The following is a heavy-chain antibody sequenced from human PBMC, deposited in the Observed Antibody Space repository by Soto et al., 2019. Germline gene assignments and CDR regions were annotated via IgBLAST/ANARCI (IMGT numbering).Heavy chain of an antibody. CDR2: IDESGDS. J-gene: IGHJ4*02. V-gene: IGHV4-39*02. CDR1: GGPIISSSHY. Sequence: SETLSLTCTVSGGPIISSSHYWGWIRQSPGTGLEWIGSIDESGDSYYNPSLKSRVTIFVDTSKNQFSLKLISVTGADSAIYYCAREGGYVDYWGQGTLVTVSS. D-gene: IGHD1-1*01. CDR3: AREGGYVDY.